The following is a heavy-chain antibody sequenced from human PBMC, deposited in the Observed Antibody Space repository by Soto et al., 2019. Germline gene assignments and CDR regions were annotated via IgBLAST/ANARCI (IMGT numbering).Heavy chain of an antibody. J-gene: IGHJ5*02. V-gene: IGHV1-24*01. CDR3: APDLSYYGSGPWP. D-gene: IGHD3-10*01. CDR1: GNTLTELS. Sequence: ASVKVSCKVSGNTLTELSMHWVRQAPGKGLEWMGTFDPEDGETIYAQKFQGRVTMTEDTSTDTAYMELSSLRSEDTAVYYCAPDLSYYGSGPWPWGQGTLVTVSS. CDR2: FDPEDGET.